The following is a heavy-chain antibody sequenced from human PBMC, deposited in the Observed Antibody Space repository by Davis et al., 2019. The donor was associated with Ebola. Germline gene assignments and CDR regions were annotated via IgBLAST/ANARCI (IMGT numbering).Heavy chain of an antibody. CDR2: IYWNGDK. J-gene: IGHJ4*02. D-gene: IGHD3-3*01. CDR3: AHRIGYYDFWSGYYGAFDY. Sequence: SGPTLVKPTQTLPLTCTFSGFSLSTNGVMVGWIRQPPGKAPEWLALIYWNGDKRYSPSLRSRLTITKDTSKNQVVLTMTNMDPVDTATYYCAHRIGYYDFWSGYYGAFDYWGQGTLVTVSS. CDR1: GFSLSTNGVM. V-gene: IGHV2-5*01.